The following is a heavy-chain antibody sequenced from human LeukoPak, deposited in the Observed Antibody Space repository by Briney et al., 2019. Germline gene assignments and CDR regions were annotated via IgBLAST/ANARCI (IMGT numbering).Heavy chain of an antibody. J-gene: IGHJ4*02. CDR3: ARTVTNHGNFDY. D-gene: IGHD4-17*01. CDR2: IWYDGSNK. Sequence: GGSLRLSCAASGFTFSSYGMHWVRQVAGKGLEWVAVIWYDGSNKYYADSVKGRFTISRDNSKNTLYLQMNSLRAEDTGVYYCARTVTNHGNFDYWGQGTLVTVSS. V-gene: IGHV3-33*01. CDR1: GFTFSSYG.